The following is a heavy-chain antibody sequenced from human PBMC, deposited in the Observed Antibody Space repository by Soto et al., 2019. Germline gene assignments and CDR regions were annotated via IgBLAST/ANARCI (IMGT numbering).Heavy chain of an antibody. CDR3: AHSGRPYYYDSSGYYPKPFDY. J-gene: IGHJ4*02. V-gene: IGHV2-5*02. D-gene: IGHD3-22*01. CDR1: GFSLSTSGVG. CDR2: IYWDDDK. Sequence: ESGPTLVNPTQTLTLTCTFSGFSLSTSGVGVGWIRQPPGKALEWLALIYWDDDKRYSPSLKSRLTITKDTSKNQVVLTMTNMDPVDTATYYCAHSGRPYYYDSSGYYPKPFDYWGQGTLVTVSS.